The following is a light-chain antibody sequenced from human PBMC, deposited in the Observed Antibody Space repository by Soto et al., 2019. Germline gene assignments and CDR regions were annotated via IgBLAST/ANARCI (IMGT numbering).Light chain of an antibody. CDR1: QNVSSSY. J-gene: IGKJ4*01. CDR2: GAS. Sequence: DIVLTHSPGTLSLSPGERATPSCRARQNVSSSYLAWYQQKPGQAPRLLIYGASTRATGIPDRFSGSGSGTDFTLTISRLEPEDFAVYYCQQYGNLPLTFGGGTRWISN. V-gene: IGKV3-20*01. CDR3: QQYGNLPLT.